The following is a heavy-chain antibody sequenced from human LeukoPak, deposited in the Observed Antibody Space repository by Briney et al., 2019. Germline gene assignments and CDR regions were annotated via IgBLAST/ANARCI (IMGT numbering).Heavy chain of an antibody. V-gene: IGHV3-64*01. J-gene: IGHJ4*02. D-gene: IGHD3-22*01. CDR3: AREIGGYYSSRGYIDY. CDR1: GFTFSSYA. CDR2: ISSNGGSR. Sequence: GGTLRLSCAASGFTFSSYAMHWVRQAPGTGVEYFLGISSNGGSRYYANSVKGRFTISRDNAKNTLYLQMNRLRAEDTAVYYCAREIGGYYSSRGYIDYWGQGTLVTVSS.